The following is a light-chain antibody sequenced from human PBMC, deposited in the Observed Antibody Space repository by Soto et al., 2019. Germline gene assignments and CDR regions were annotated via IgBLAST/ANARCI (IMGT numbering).Light chain of an antibody. J-gene: IGKJ1*01. CDR1: QYIYSN. Sequence: EIVMTQSPATLSVSPGESATLSCRASQYIYSNVAWYQHRPGQAPRLLIYRSSTRATGIPARFSGSGSGTEFTLTISRLEFEDFTVCSCLQYHNLWAFGQGTKVDIK. CDR3: LQYHNLWA. CDR2: RSS. V-gene: IGKV3-15*01.